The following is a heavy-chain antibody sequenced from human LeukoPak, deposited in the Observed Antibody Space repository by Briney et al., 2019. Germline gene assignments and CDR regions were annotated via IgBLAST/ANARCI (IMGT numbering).Heavy chain of an antibody. V-gene: IGHV4-39*07. CDR2: INHSGST. Sequence: SETLSLTCTVSGDSISGSRYYWSWIRQPPGKGLEWIGEINHSGSTNYNPSLKSRVTISVDTSKNQFSLKLSSVTAADTAVYYCARRSSFGGSGFSWGQGTLVTVSS. D-gene: IGHD3-10*01. CDR1: GDSISGSRYY. CDR3: ARRSSFGGSGFS. J-gene: IGHJ5*02.